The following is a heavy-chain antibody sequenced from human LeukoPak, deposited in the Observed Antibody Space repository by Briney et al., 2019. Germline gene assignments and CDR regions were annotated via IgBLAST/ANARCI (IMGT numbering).Heavy chain of an antibody. CDR2: IYYSGST. CDR1: GGSISSGGYY. CDR3: ARHNNIVVVPDWARAFDY. Sequence: PSQTLSLTCTVSGGSISSGGYYWSWIRQHPGKGLEWIGYIYYSGSTYYSPSFKSRVTISVDTSKNQFSLKLSSVTAADTALYYCARHNNIVVVPDWARAFDYWGRGTLVTVSS. V-gene: IGHV4-31*03. D-gene: IGHD2-2*01. J-gene: IGHJ4*02.